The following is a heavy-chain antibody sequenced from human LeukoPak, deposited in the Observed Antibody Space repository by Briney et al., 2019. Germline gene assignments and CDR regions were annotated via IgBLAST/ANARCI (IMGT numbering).Heavy chain of an antibody. CDR2: ISSSSSYT. V-gene: IGHV3-11*06. Sequence: PGGSLRLSCAASGFTFSDYYMSWIRQAPGKGLEGVSYISSSSSYTNYADSVKGRFTIPRDNAKNSLYLQMNSLRAEDTAVYYCARAPEVGGFDYWGQGTLVTVSS. CDR1: GFTFSDYY. D-gene: IGHD1-26*01. CDR3: ARAPEVGGFDY. J-gene: IGHJ4*02.